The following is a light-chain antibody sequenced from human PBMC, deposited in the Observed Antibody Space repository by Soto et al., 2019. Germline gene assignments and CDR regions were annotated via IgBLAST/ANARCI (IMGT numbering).Light chain of an antibody. J-gene: IGKJ4*01. CDR2: GAS. Sequence: EIVLTQSPGTLSLSPGERATLSCRASQSVSTNYLAWYQQEPGLAPRLLIYGASSRATGIPDRFSGSGSGTDFTLTINRLEPEDFAVYYCQQYDSSPAFGGGTKVEIK. CDR3: QQYDSSPA. CDR1: QSVSTNY. V-gene: IGKV3-20*01.